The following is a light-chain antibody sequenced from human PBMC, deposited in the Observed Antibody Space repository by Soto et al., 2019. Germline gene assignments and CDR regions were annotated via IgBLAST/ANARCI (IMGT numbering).Light chain of an antibody. CDR1: ESVRGY. V-gene: IGKV3-20*01. Sequence: EVVLTQSPATLSLSPGERATLSCRASESVRGYVDWYQQKPGQAPRLLIYGASSRATGISDRFTGSGSGTDFTLTITTLEPEDFAVYYCQQYGTSPRTFGVGTKVDIK. J-gene: IGKJ4*02. CDR2: GAS. CDR3: QQYGTSPRT.